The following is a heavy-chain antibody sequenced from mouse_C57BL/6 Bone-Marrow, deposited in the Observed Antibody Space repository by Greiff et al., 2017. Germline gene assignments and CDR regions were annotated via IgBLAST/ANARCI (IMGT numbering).Heavy chain of an antibody. V-gene: IGHV1-59*01. CDR2: LAPSDSYT. Sequence: VQLQQPGAALVRPGTSVKLSCQASGYTFTSYWMHWVKQRPGQGLEWIGVLAPSDSYTNYNQQFKGKATLTVDTSSSTAYMQLSSLTSEDSAIEGCERGEVCESLYAMDYWGQGTGVTVSA. D-gene: IGHD1-3*01. J-gene: IGHJ4*01. CDR1: GYTFTSYW. CDR3: ERGEVCESLYAMDY.